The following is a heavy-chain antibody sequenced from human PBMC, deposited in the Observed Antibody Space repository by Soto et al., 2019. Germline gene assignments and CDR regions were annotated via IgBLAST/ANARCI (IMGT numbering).Heavy chain of an antibody. D-gene: IGHD2-8*01. CDR1: GGSVSSVGYY. CDR3: VRGGSCTNGVCSVFDY. Sequence: SDTLSLTCTVSGGSVSSVGYYWSWIRQHPGKGLEWIGYITYSGNTYYNPSLESRVTMSADTSKNQFSLKLSSVTAADTAVYFCVRGGSCTNGVCSVFDYWGQGTLVTVSS. CDR2: ITYSGNT. J-gene: IGHJ4*02. V-gene: IGHV4-31*03.